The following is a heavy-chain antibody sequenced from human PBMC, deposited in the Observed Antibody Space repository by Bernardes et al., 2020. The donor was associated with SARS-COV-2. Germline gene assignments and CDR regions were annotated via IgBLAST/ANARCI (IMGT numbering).Heavy chain of an antibody. D-gene: IGHD4-17*01. CDR1: GFTFSNAW. CDR2: IKSKTDGGTT. V-gene: IGHV3-15*01. Sequence: GGSLRLSCAASGFTFSNAWMSWVRQAPGKGLEWVGRIKSKTDGGTTDYAAPVKGRFTISRDDSKNTLYLQMNSLKTEDTAVYYCTTDSPGSYGDYEYWGQGTLVTVSS. CDR3: TTDSPGSYGDYEY. J-gene: IGHJ4*02.